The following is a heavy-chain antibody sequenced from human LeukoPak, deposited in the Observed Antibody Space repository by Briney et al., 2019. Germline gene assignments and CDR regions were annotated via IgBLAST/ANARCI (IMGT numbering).Heavy chain of an antibody. J-gene: IGHJ4*02. D-gene: IGHD6-19*01. Sequence: GGSLRLSCAASGFTLSNAYMSWVRQAPGKGLEWVGRIRSKTDGGTIDYAGPVKDRFTISRDDSKNTLYLQMNSLKTEDTAVYYCTTAVAGTVRIDYWGQGALVTVSS. CDR2: IRSKTDGGTI. V-gene: IGHV3-15*01. CDR1: GFTLSNAY. CDR3: TTAVAGTVRIDY.